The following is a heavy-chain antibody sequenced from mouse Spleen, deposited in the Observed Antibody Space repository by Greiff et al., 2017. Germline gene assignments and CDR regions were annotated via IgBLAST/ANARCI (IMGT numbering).Heavy chain of an antibody. CDR1: GYTFTSYW. V-gene: IGHV1-69*02. CDR3: ARRYRSYFDY. Sequence: QVQLKQPGAELVKPGASVKLSCKASGYTFTSYWMHWVKQRPGQGLEWIGEIDPSDSYTNYNQKFKGKATLTVDKSSSTAYMQLSSLTSEDSAVYYCARRYRSYFDYWGQGTTLTVSS. J-gene: IGHJ2*01. D-gene: IGHD1-3*01. CDR2: IDPSDSYT.